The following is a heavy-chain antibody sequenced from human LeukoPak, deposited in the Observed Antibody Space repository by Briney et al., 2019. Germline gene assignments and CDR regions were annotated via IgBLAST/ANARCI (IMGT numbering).Heavy chain of an antibody. V-gene: IGHV1-69*13. CDR3: AKSSGASTFRAAFDI. Sequence: SVKVSCKASGGTFSTFAISWVRQAPGQGLEWMGGIIPIFGTANYAQKFQGRVTITADESTSTAYMELSSLRSEDTAVFYCAKSSGASTFRAAFDIWGQGTMVTVSS. J-gene: IGHJ3*02. D-gene: IGHD1-26*01. CDR1: GGTFSTFA. CDR2: IIPIFGTA.